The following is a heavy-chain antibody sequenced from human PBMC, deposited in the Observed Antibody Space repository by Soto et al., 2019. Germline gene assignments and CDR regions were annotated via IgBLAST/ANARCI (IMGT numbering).Heavy chain of an antibody. CDR3: ARGRYGDY. CDR2: ISAHNGNT. V-gene: IGHV1-18*01. J-gene: IGHJ4*02. Sequence: QVHLVQSGAEVKKPGASVKVSCKGSGYTFTSYGITWVRQAPGQGLEWMGWISAHNGNTDYAQKIQGRVTVTRDTSTSTAAMELRSRRSDDTAVDYCARGRYGDYWGQGALVTVSS. D-gene: IGHD1-1*01. CDR1: GYTFTSYG.